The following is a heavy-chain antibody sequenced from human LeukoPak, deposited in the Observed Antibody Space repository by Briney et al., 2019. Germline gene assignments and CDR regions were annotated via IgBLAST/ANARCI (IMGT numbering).Heavy chain of an antibody. CDR2: IYTSGST. D-gene: IGHD3-10*01. Sequence: ASETLSLTCTVSGGSISSYYWSWIWQPAGKGLEWIGRIYTSGSTNYNPSLKSRVTMSVDTSKNQFSLELSSVTAADTAVYYCARDSGLLLWFGDAFDIWGQGTMVTVSS. J-gene: IGHJ3*02. CDR1: GGSISSYY. CDR3: ARDSGLLLWFGDAFDI. V-gene: IGHV4-4*07.